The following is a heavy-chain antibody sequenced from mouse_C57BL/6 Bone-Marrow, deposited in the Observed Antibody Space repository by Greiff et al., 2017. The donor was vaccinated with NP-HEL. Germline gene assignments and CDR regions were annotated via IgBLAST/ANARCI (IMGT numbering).Heavy chain of an antibody. Sequence: VQLQQPGAELVKPGASVKLSCKASGYTFTSYWMHWVKQRPGQGLEWIGMIHPNSGSTNYNEKFKSKATLTVDKSPSTAYMQLSSLTSEDSAVYYCARGLLWLRRRDYYAMDYWGQGTSVTVSS. CDR3: ARGLLWLRRRDYYAMDY. CDR1: GYTFTSYW. J-gene: IGHJ4*01. D-gene: IGHD2-2*01. V-gene: IGHV1-64*01. CDR2: IHPNSGST.